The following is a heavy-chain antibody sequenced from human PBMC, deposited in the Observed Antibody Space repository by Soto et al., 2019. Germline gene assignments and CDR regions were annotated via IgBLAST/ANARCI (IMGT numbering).Heavy chain of an antibody. CDR1: GFTFSSYA. CDR3: AKDQAGITFGGGSSWSYYYYGMDV. V-gene: IGHV3-23*01. CDR2: ISGSGGST. J-gene: IGHJ6*02. Sequence: GGSLRLSCAASGFTFSSYAMSWVRQAPGKGLEWVSAISGSGGSTYYADSVKGRFTISRDNSKNTLYLQMNSLRAEDTAVYYCAKDQAGITFGGGSSWSYYYYGMDVWGQGTTVTVSS. D-gene: IGHD3-16*01.